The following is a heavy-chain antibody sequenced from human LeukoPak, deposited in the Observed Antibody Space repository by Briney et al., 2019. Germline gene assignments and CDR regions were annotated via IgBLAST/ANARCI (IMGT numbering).Heavy chain of an antibody. D-gene: IGHD1-26*01. Sequence: SVKVSCKASGGTFSSYAISWVRQAPGQGLEWMGGIIPIFGTANYAQKVQGRVTITADESTSTAYMELSSLRSEDTAVYYCARHRQWELLLPFDYWGQGTLVTVSS. J-gene: IGHJ4*02. CDR1: GGTFSSYA. CDR3: ARHRQWELLLPFDY. V-gene: IGHV1-69*13. CDR2: IIPIFGTA.